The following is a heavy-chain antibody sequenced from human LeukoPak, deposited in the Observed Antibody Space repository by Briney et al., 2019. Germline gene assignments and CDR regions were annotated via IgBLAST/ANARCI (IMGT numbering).Heavy chain of an antibody. CDR1: GGSISSSSFY. J-gene: IGHJ4*02. CDR3: ARDLGGGGDY. V-gene: IGHV4-39*02. CDR2: ISYTGDT. D-gene: IGHD3-10*01. Sequence: SETLSLTCTVSGGSISSSSFYWGWIRQPPGKGLEWIGTISYTGDTYYNPSLKSRVTISVDTSKNHFSLKLSSVTAADTAVYYCARDLGGGGDYWGQGTLVTVSS.